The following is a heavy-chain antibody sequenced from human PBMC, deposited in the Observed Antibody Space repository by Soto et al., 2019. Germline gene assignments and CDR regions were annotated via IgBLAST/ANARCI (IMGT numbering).Heavy chain of an antibody. J-gene: IGHJ4*02. D-gene: IGHD3-22*01. CDR2: INPNSGGT. CDR3: AREWGGSSGYYSFYY. Sequence: QVQLVQSGAEVKKPGASVKVSCKASGYTFTGYYMHWVRQAPGQGLEWMGWINPNSGGTNYAQKFQGRVTMTRDTAIITAYMELSRLRSDDTAVYYCAREWGGSSGYYSFYYWGQGTLVTVSS. CDR1: GYTFTGYY. V-gene: IGHV1-2*02.